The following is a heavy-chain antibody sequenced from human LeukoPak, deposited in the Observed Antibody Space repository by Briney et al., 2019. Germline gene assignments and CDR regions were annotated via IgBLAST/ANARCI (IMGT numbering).Heavy chain of an antibody. V-gene: IGHV3-23*01. Sequence: TGASLRLSCAASGFTFSSYAMSWVRPAPGKGLEWVSAISGSGGSTYYADSVKGRFTISRDNSKNTLYLQMNSLRAEDTAVYYCAKDHVNTMIVAHAFDIWGQGTMVTVSS. CDR1: GFTFSSYA. J-gene: IGHJ3*02. D-gene: IGHD3-22*01. CDR3: AKDHVNTMIVAHAFDI. CDR2: ISGSGGST.